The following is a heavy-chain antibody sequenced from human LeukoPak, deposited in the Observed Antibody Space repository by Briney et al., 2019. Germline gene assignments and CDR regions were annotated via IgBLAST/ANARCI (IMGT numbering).Heavy chain of an antibody. V-gene: IGHV3-23*01. CDR2: ISGSDGST. CDR3: AKDGGQGADY. D-gene: IGHD3-16*01. Sequence: GGSLRLSCAASGFSFSSYAMSWVRQAPGKGLEWVSGISGSDGSTYYADSVKGRFTISRDNSKNTLYLQMNSLRAEDMAVYYCAKDGGQGADYWGKGTLVSVSS. CDR1: GFSFSSYA. J-gene: IGHJ4*02.